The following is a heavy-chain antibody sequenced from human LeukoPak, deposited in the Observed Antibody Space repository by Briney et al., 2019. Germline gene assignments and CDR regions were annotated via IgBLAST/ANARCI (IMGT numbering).Heavy chain of an antibody. J-gene: IGHJ5*02. CDR2: MNPNRGNT. V-gene: IGHV1-8*01. CDR1: GYTFTSYD. Sequence: ASVKVSCKASGYTFTSYDINWVRQATGQGLECIGWMNPNRGNTGYAQKLQGRVTMTRNTPKSTAYIELSSLGSEDTAVYYCARGTPADIGEFDPWGQGTLVTVSS. CDR3: ARGTPADIGEFDP. D-gene: IGHD2-2*01.